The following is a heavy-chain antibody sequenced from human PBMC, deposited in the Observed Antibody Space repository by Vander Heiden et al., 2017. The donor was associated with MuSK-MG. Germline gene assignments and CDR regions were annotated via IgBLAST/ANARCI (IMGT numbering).Heavy chain of an antibody. V-gene: IGHV3-7*01. CDR1: GFTFTSYW. CDR2: IKQDGSEK. D-gene: IGHD2-15*01. J-gene: IGHJ4*02. Sequence: EVQLVESGGGLVQPGGSLRLSCAASGFTFTSYWMGWVRQAPGKGLEWVANIKQDGSEKKYVDSEKGRFTISRDNAKNSRDLKRNSMRAEEKAVYYCVRYSVGSGVAEYYFDYWGQGTMVTVSS. CDR3: VRYSVGSGVAEYYFDY.